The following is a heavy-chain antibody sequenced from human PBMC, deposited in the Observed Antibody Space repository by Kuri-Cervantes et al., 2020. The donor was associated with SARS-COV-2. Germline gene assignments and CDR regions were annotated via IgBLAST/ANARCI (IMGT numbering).Heavy chain of an antibody. CDR2: ISAYNGNT. D-gene: IGHD3-3*01. J-gene: IGHJ6*03. V-gene: IGHV1-18*01. CDR3: ARGVTIFGAVSYYYYMDV. Sequence: ASVKVSCKASGYTFTSYGISWVRQAPGQGLEWMGWISAYNGNTNYAQKFQGRVTMTRDTSISTAYMELSRLRSDDTAVYYCARGVTIFGAVSYYYYMDVWGKGTTVTVSS. CDR1: GYTFTSYG.